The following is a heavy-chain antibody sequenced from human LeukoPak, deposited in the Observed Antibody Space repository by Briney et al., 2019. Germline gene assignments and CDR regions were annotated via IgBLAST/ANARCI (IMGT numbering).Heavy chain of an antibody. Sequence: GGSLRLSCAASGFIFSNYGMHWVRQAPGKGLEWVAFMRYDGSNKYYADSVKGRFTISRDNSKNTLYLQMNSLRAEDTAVYYCARDLQYYYDSSGYPTAPYFDYWGQGTLVTVSS. J-gene: IGHJ4*02. CDR1: GFIFSNYG. CDR2: MRYDGSNK. V-gene: IGHV3-30*02. CDR3: ARDLQYYYDSSGYPTAPYFDY. D-gene: IGHD3-22*01.